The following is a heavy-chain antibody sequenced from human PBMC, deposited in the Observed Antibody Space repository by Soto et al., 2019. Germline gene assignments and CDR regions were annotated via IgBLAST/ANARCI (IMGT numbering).Heavy chain of an antibody. J-gene: IGHJ3*02. Sequence: SVSNAWMNWVRQAPGKGLEWVGRIKSKTDGGTTDYAAPAKGRFTISRDDSKNTLYLQMNSLKTEDTAVYYCTTTTGLLWTNGAFDIWGQGTMVTVSS. CDR3: TTTTGLLWTNGAFDI. CDR1: SVSNAW. CDR2: IKSKTDGGTT. D-gene: IGHD2-8*01. V-gene: IGHV3-15*07.